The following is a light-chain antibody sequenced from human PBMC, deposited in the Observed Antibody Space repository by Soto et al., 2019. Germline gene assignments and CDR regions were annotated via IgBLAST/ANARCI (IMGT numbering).Light chain of an antibody. CDR2: GAS. J-gene: IGKJ1*01. V-gene: IGKV3-20*01. CDR1: QSVTSNY. Sequence: EIVLTQSPGTLSLSPGERATLSCRANQSVTSNYLAWYQQKPGQAPRLLIYGASSSATGIPDRFSGSGSGTDFTLTISRLEPEDFAVYYCQQYGSSPRTFGQGTKVEIK. CDR3: QQYGSSPRT.